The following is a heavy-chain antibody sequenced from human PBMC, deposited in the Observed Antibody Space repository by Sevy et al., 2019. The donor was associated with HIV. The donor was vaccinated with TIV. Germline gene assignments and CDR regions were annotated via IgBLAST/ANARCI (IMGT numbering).Heavy chain of an antibody. D-gene: IGHD3-10*02. CDR2: IYYSGNT. J-gene: IGHJ6*02. CDR1: GGSISSSTYY. CDR3: ARDRREDDAEYFFRRFHYYGMDV. Sequence: SETLSLTCTVSGGSISSSTYYWTWIRQPPGKGLEWIGYIYYSGNTHYNPSLKSRVTISLDTSKNQFSLKLTSVTAADTAVYFCARDRREDDAEYFFRRFHYYGMDVWGQGTTVTVSS. V-gene: IGHV4-61*01.